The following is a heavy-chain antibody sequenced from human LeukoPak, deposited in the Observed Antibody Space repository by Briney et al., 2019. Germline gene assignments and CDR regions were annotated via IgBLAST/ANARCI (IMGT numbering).Heavy chain of an antibody. CDR2: FDPEDGET. CDR1: GYTLTEMT. V-gene: IGHV1-24*01. Sequence: GASVKVSCKVSGYTLTEMTIHWVRQAPGGALEWMGGFDPEDGETVYAPKFQGRVTMTEDTSADKAYMELSRLRSDDTAVYYCARPQHRVYYYGMDVWGQGTTVTVSS. CDR3: ARPQHRVYYYGMDV. D-gene: IGHD2-2*01. J-gene: IGHJ6*02.